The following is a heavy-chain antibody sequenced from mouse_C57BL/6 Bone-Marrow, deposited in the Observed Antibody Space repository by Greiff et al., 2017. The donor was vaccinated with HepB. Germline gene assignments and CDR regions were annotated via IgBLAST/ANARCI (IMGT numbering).Heavy chain of an antibody. Sequence: KESGPELVKPGASVKISCKASGYSFTDYNMNWVKQSNGKSLEWIGVINPNYGTTSYNQKFKGKATLTVDQSSSTAYMQLNSLTSEDSAVYYCASNSYLWYFDVWGTGTTVTVSS. CDR1: GYSFTDYN. CDR3: ASNSYLWYFDV. CDR2: INPNYGTT. D-gene: IGHD5-1-1*01. J-gene: IGHJ1*03. V-gene: IGHV1-39*01.